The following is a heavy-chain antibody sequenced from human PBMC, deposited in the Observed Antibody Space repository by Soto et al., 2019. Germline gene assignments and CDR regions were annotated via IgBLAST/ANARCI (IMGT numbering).Heavy chain of an antibody. Sequence: GGSLRLSCAASGFTVSSNYMSWVRQAPGKGLEWVSVIYSGGSTYYADSVKGRFTISRDNSKNTLYLQMNSLRAEDTAVYYCATEMLYSRDAFDIWGKGTMVTVSS. D-gene: IGHD2-8*01. CDR3: ATEMLYSRDAFDI. J-gene: IGHJ3*02. CDR2: IYSGGST. V-gene: IGHV3-53*01. CDR1: GFTVSSNY.